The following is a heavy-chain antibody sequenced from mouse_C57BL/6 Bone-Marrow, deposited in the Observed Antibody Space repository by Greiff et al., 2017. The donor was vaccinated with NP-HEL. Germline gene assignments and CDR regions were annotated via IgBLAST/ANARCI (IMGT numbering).Heavy chain of an antibody. J-gene: IGHJ2*01. CDR1: GFNIKDDY. CDR2: IDPENGDT. Sequence: EVKLQESGAELVRPGASVKLSCTASGFNIKDDYMHWVKQRPEQGLEWIGWIDPENGDTEYASKFQGKATITADTSSNTAYLQLSSLTSEDTAVYYCTTYYGSRTSLYYFDYWGQGTTLTVSS. D-gene: IGHD1-1*01. V-gene: IGHV14-4*01. CDR3: TTYYGSRTSLYYFDY.